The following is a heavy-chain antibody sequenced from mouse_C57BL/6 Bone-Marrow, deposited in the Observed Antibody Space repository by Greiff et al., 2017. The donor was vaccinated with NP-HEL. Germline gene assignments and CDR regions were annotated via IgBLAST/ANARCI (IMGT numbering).Heavy chain of an antibody. V-gene: IGHV1-82*01. D-gene: IGHD1-1*01. CDR2: IYPGDGDT. J-gene: IGHJ1*03. Sequence: QVQLQQSGPELVKPGASVKISCKASGYAFSSSWMNWVKQRPGKGLEWIGRIYPGDGDTNYNGKLKGKATLTADKSSSTAYMPLSSLTSEDSAVYFCARSDYYGSSYWYFDVWGTGTTVTVSS. CDR1: GYAFSSSW. CDR3: ARSDYYGSSYWYFDV.